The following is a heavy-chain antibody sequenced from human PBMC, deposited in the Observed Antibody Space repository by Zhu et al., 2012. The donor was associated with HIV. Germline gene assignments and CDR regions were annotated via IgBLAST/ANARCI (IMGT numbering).Heavy chain of an antibody. V-gene: IGHV4-38-2*01. J-gene: IGHJ4*01. CDR1: GSSINTANY. CDR3: ARTGDDNHHASFDI. CDR2: IYRSGAT. Sequence: QVQLQGSGPGLVKPSETLSLTCDVSGSSINTANYWGWIRQPQGKGLEWIANIYRSGATYYNPSLRSRATISLDTSRNLFLLRLNSVTAADTAIYYCARTGDDNHHASFDIWDQGTLITVSS. D-gene: IGHD2-21*01.